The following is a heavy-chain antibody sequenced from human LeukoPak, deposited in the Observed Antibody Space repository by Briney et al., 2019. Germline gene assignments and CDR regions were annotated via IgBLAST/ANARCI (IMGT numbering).Heavy chain of an antibody. CDR2: IKPDGSEK. J-gene: IGHJ4*02. Sequence: GGSLRLSCAASGFTFSSYAMSWVRQAPGKGLEWVANIKPDGSEKYYVDSVKGRFTISRDNARDNAKNSLYLQMNSLRAEDTAVYYCATVHDSSLDYWGQGTLVTVSS. CDR3: ATVHDSSLDY. V-gene: IGHV3-7*01. CDR1: GFTFSSYA. D-gene: IGHD1-1*01.